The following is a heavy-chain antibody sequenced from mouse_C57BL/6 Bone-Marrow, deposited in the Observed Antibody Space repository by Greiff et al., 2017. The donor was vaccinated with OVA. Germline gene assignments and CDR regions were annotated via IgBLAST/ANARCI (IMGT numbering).Heavy chain of an antibody. Sequence: EVKLVESGGGLVKPGGSLKLSCAASGFTFSSYAMSWVRQTPEKRLEWVATISDGGSYTYYPDNVKGRFTISRDKAKNNMYMQMSHLKSEDTAMDYCARDPFYGNGYYLDYWGQGTTLTVAS. D-gene: IGHD2-1*01. J-gene: IGHJ2*01. CDR1: GFTFSSYA. V-gene: IGHV5-4*01. CDR2: ISDGGSYT. CDR3: ARDPFYGNGYYLDY.